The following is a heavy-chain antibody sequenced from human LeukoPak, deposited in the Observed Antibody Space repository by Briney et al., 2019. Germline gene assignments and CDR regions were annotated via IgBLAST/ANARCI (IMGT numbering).Heavy chain of an antibody. D-gene: IGHD3-3*01. Sequence: ASVKVSCTASGFTFTSSAVQWVRQARGQRLEWIGWIVVGSGNTNYAQKFQERVTITRDMSTSTAYMELSSLRSEDTAVYYCAADGGRFLEWLLSSDVWGQGTTVTVSS. CDR2: IVVGSGNT. CDR3: AADGGRFLEWLLSSDV. V-gene: IGHV1-58*01. CDR1: GFTFTSSA. J-gene: IGHJ6*02.